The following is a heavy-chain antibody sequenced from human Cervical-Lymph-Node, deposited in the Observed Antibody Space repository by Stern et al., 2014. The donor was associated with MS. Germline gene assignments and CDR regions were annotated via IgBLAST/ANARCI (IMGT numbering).Heavy chain of an antibody. CDR1: GGSISSGSYY. CDR3: ARGAYCGGDCYSTIDY. V-gene: IGHV4-61*02. J-gene: IGHJ4*02. Sequence: LQESGPGLVKPSQTLSLTCTVSGGSISSGSYYWSWIRQPAGKGLEWIGRIYTSGSTNYNPSLKSRVSISVYTSKNQFSLKLSSVTAADTAVYYCARGAYCGGDCYSTIDYWGQGTLVTVSS. D-gene: IGHD2-21*02. CDR2: IYTSGST.